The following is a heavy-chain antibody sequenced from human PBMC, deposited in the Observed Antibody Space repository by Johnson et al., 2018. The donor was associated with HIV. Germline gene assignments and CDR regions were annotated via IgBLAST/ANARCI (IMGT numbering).Heavy chain of an antibody. D-gene: IGHD1-14*01. J-gene: IGHJ3*02. V-gene: IGHV3-30*04. CDR2: VSYDGNKK. CDR3: AIMAAPEDADAFDI. Sequence: QVQLVESGGGVVQPGRSLRLSCAASGFTFSSSAMHWVRQAPGKGLEWVAVVSYDGNKKYYADSVKGRFTISRDNSRNTLYLQMNSLRAEDTTVYFCAIMAAPEDADAFDIWGQGTMVTVSS. CDR1: GFTFSSSA.